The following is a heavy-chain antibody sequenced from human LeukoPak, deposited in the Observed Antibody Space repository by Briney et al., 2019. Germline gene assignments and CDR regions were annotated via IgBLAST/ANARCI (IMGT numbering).Heavy chain of an antibody. CDR3: ATSNCGGDCYSLDY. Sequence: ASVKVSCKASGYTFTGYYMHWVRQAPGQGLEWMGRINPNNGGTNYAQKFQGRVTMTRDTSISTAYMELNRLRSDDTAVYYCATSNCGGDCYSLDYWGQGTLVTVSS. V-gene: IGHV1-2*06. J-gene: IGHJ4*02. D-gene: IGHD2-21*02. CDR2: INPNNGGT. CDR1: GYTFTGYY.